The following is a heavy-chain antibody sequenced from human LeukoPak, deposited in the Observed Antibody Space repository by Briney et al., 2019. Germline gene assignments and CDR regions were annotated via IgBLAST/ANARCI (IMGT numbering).Heavy chain of an antibody. J-gene: IGHJ4*02. CDR1: GFTFRNYG. Sequence: GRSLRLSCEASGFTFRNYGVHWVRQAPGKGLEWVAVISYDGGHQYSADSVKGRFTLSRDNSKNTLYLQMNSLRAEDTAVYYCAKDRGYTPRYYWGQGTLVTVSS. CDR2: ISYDGGHQ. D-gene: IGHD3-10*01. CDR3: AKDRGYTPRYY. V-gene: IGHV3-30*18.